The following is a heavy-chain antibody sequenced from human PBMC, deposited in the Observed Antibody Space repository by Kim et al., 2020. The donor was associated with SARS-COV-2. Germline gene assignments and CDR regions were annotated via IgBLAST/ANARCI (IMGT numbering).Heavy chain of an antibody. Sequence: GRVTISRDNSKNTLFLQLNSLRAEDTAVYYCAKVGFESTTSRLWRWYYFDSWGQGTLVTVSS. D-gene: IGHD2-2*01. J-gene: IGHJ4*02. V-gene: IGHV3-23*01. CDR3: AKVGFESTTSRLWRWYYFDS.